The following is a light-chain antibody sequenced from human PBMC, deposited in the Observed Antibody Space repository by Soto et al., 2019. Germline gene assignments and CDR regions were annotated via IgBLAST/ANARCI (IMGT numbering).Light chain of an antibody. V-gene: IGLV2-14*01. Sequence: QSPLTQPDSVSGSPGQSITISCTGTSSDVGGYNYVSWYQQHPGKAPKLMIYDVSNRPSGVSNRFSGSKSGNTASLTISGLQAEDEADYYCSSYTSSSTWVFGGGTKVTVL. CDR2: DVS. J-gene: IGLJ3*02. CDR3: SSYTSSSTWV. CDR1: SSDVGGYNY.